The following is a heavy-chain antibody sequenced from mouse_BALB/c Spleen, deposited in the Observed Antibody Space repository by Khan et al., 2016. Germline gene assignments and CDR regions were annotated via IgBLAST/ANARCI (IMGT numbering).Heavy chain of an antibody. CDR3: ARPDN. V-gene: IGHV9-3-1*01. CDR2: INTYTGEA. J-gene: IGHJ2*01. Sequence: QIQLVQSGPELKKPGETVRISCKASGYIFTKYGMNWVTQVPGKGLMWMGWINTYTGEAAYADDFKGRFAFSLETSASNAYLQINTLTNEDTAIXFCARPDNWGQGTTLTVSS. CDR1: GYIFTKYG.